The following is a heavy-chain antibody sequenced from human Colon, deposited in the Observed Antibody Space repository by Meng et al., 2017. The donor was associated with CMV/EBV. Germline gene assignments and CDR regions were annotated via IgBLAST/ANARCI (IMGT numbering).Heavy chain of an antibody. CDR1: GYTFTTYG. D-gene: IGHD3-22*01. V-gene: IGHV1-18*01. Sequence: ASVKVSCKTSGYTFTTYGLSWVRQAPGQGLEWMGWISAYSGNTNYAQNLQGRVTMTRDTSTSTAYMELRSLRSDDTAIYYCAKEKEFDGSGYHPYYFDYWGQGTLVTVSS. J-gene: IGHJ4*02. CDR2: ISAYSGNT. CDR3: AKEKEFDGSGYHPYYFDY.